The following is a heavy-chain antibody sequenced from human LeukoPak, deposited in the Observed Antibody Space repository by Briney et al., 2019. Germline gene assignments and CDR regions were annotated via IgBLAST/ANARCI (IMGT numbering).Heavy chain of an antibody. Sequence: GGSLRLSCAASGFTFRSYSMNWVRQAPGKGLEWVSSISSSSSYIYYADSVKGRFTISRDNAKNSLYLQMNSLRAEDTAVYYCARDFQEDSSGYYFDYWGQGTLVTVSS. CDR2: ISSSSSYI. J-gene: IGHJ4*02. V-gene: IGHV3-21*01. CDR3: ARDFQEDSSGYYFDY. CDR1: GFTFRSYS. D-gene: IGHD3-22*01.